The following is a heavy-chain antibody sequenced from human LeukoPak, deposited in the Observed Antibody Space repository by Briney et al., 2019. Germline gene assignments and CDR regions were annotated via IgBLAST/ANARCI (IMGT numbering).Heavy chain of an antibody. CDR2: IYTSGST. CDR1: GGSISSGSYY. D-gene: IGHD3-22*01. V-gene: IGHV4-61*02. Sequence: PSETLSLTCTVSGGSISSGSYYWSWIRQPAGKGLEWIGRIYTSGSTNYNPSLKSRVTISVDTSKDQFSLKLSSVTAADTAVYYCARGDYYDSNDYYFDYWGQGALVTVSS. CDR3: ARGDYYDSNDYYFDY. J-gene: IGHJ4*02.